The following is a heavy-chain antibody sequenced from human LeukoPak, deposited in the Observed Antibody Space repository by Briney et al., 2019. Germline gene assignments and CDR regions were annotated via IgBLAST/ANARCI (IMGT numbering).Heavy chain of an antibody. CDR1: GYSISSGYY. CDR3: ARDPIFRVAAAGRGDYFDY. J-gene: IGHJ4*02. CDR2: IYHSGST. Sequence: SETLSLTCTVSGYSISSGYYWDWIRQPPGKGLEWIGSIYHSGSTYYNPSLKSRVTISVDTSKNQFSLKLSSVTAADTAVYYCARDPIFRVAAAGRGDYFDYWGQGTLVTVSS. D-gene: IGHD6-13*01. V-gene: IGHV4-38-2*02.